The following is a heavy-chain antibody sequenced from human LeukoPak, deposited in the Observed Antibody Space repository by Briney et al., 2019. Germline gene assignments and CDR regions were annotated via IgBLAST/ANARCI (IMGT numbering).Heavy chain of an antibody. CDR1: GGSISSYY. CDR2: IYYSGST. D-gene: IGHD3-22*01. CDR3: ARQHQPYYSSFDS. J-gene: IGHJ4*02. V-gene: IGHV4-59*08. Sequence: SETLSLTCTVSGGSISSYYWSWIRQPPGKGLEWIGYIYYSGSTNYNPSLKSRVTISVDTSKNQFSLKVRSVTAADTAVYYCARQHQPYYSSFDSWGQGTLVTVSS.